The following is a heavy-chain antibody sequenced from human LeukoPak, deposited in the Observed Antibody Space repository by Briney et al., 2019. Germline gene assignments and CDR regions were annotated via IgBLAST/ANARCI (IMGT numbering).Heavy chain of an antibody. D-gene: IGHD2-15*01. J-gene: IGHJ5*02. CDR1: GGTFSSYA. CDR2: IIPIFGTA. CDR3: ARGYCSGGSCWDENWFDP. Sequence: SVKVSCKASGGTFSSYAISWVRQAPGQGLEWMGGIIPIFGTANYAQKFQGRVTITADKSTSTAYMELRSLRSDDTAVYYCARGYCSGGSCWDENWFDPWGQGTLVTVSS. V-gene: IGHV1-69*06.